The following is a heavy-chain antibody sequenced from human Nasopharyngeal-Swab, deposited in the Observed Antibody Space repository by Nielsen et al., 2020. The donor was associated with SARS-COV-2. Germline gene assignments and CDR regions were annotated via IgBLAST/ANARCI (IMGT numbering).Heavy chain of an antibody. CDR1: GVSISSTSYF. CDR2: VFYTGTT. Sequence: SETLSLTSTVSGVSISSTSYFWAWIRQPPGKGLAWIGHVFYTGTTYFNPSLRSRVTMSVDTSKNQFSLNLHSVTAADTAVYYCAPNYYDGSGYYYWFDPWGRGTLVTVSS. J-gene: IGHJ5*02. CDR3: APNYYDGSGYYYWFDP. V-gene: IGHV4-39*01. D-gene: IGHD3-22*01.